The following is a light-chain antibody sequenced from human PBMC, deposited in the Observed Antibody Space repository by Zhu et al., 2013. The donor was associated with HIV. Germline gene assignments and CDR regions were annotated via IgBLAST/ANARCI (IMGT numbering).Light chain of an antibody. Sequence: EIVLTQSPGTLSLSPGERATLSCRASQSVTSSYLAWYQQKAGQAPRLLIYGASSRATGIPDRFSGSGSGTDFTLTISRLEPEDFAVYYCQQYGRSLTFGPGTKVDFK. CDR3: QQYGRSLT. CDR1: QSVTSSY. V-gene: IGKV3-20*01. CDR2: GAS. J-gene: IGKJ3*01.